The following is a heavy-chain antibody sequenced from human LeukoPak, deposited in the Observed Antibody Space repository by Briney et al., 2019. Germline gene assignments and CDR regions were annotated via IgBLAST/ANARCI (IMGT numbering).Heavy chain of an antibody. CDR3: AVIAVAGENDAFDI. D-gene: IGHD6-19*01. CDR2: ISYDGSNK. V-gene: IGHV3-30*03. Sequence: GGSLRLSCAASGFTFSSYAMSWVRQAPGKGLEWVAVISYDGSNKYYADSVKGRFTISRDNSKNTLYLQMNSLRAEDTAVYYCAVIAVAGENDAFDIWGQGTMVTVSS. J-gene: IGHJ3*02. CDR1: GFTFSSYA.